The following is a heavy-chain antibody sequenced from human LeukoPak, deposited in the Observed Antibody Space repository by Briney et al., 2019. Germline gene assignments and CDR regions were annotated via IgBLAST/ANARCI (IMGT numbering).Heavy chain of an antibody. Sequence: RASVKVSCKASGYTFTGYYMHWVRQAPGQRLEWMGWINPNSGGTNYAQKFQGRVTMTRDTSISTAYMELSRLRSDDTAVYYCARDIRYSGSSFDYWGQGTLVTVSS. CDR3: ARDIRYSGSSFDY. J-gene: IGHJ4*02. D-gene: IGHD1-26*01. CDR1: GYTFTGYY. V-gene: IGHV1-2*02. CDR2: INPNSGGT.